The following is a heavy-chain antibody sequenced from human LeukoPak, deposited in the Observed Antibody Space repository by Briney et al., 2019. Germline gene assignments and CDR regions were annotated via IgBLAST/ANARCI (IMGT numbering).Heavy chain of an antibody. J-gene: IGHJ4*02. CDR3: AKSNGYSSGWPDY. CDR1: GFTLSSYA. Sequence: GGSLRLSCAASGFTLSSYAMSWVRQAPGKGLEWVSAISGSGGSTYYADSVKGRFTISRDNSKNTLYLQMNSLRAEDTAVYYCAKSNGYSSGWPDYWGQGTLVTVSS. D-gene: IGHD6-19*01. V-gene: IGHV3-23*01. CDR2: ISGSGGST.